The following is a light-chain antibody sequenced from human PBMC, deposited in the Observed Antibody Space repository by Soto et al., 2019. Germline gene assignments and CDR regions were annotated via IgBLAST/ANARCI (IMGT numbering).Light chain of an antibody. J-gene: IGKJ4*01. CDR3: QQYESSPLT. V-gene: IGKV3-11*01. CDR1: QRVSSY. CDR2: DAS. Sequence: EIVLTQSPATLSLSPGERATLSCRASQRVSSYLAWYQQKPGQAPRLLIYDASNRATGIPARFSGSGSGTDFTLTISSLEPEDFAVYYCQQYESSPLTFGGGTKVEIK.